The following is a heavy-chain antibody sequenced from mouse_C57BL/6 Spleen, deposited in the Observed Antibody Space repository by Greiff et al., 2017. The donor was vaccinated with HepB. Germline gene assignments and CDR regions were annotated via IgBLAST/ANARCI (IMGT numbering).Heavy chain of an antibody. Sequence: VQLQQSGAELVRPGTSVKLSCKASGYTFTSYWMHWVKQRPGQGLEWIGVIDPSDSYTNYNQKFKGKATLTVDTSSSTAYMQLSSLTSEDSAVYDCARAGSSYLYYFDYWGQGTTLTVSS. J-gene: IGHJ2*01. CDR2: IDPSDSYT. CDR1: GYTFTSYW. D-gene: IGHD1-1*01. CDR3: ARAGSSYLYYFDY. V-gene: IGHV1-59*01.